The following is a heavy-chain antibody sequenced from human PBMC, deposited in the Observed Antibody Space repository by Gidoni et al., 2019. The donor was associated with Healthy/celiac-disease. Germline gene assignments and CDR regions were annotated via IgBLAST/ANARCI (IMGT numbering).Heavy chain of an antibody. V-gene: IGHV4-34*01. CDR3: ARAPLRALYDY. D-gene: IGHD4-17*01. Sequence: QVQLQQWGAGLLKPSETLSLTCAVYGGSFSGYYWIWIRQPPGRGLEWIGEINHSGSTNYNPSLKSRVTISVDTSKNQFSLKVSSVTAADTAVYYCARAPLRALYDYWGQGTLVTVSS. J-gene: IGHJ4*02. CDR2: INHSGST. CDR1: GGSFSGYY.